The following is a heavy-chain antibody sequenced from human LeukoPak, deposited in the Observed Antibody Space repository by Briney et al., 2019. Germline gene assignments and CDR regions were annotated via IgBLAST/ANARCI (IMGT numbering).Heavy chain of an antibody. CDR2: ISAHNGKT. D-gene: IGHD2-2*01. J-gene: IGHJ5*02. CDR1: GYTFTSYG. V-gene: IGHV1-18*01. Sequence: GASVKDSCKASGYTFTSYGITWVRQAPGQGLEWMGWISAHNGKTNYAQKFQGRVTMTTDTPTSTAYMELRSLRSDDTAVYYCARGDVVVSAAVRFDPWGQGTLVTVSS. CDR3: ARGDVVVSAAVRFDP.